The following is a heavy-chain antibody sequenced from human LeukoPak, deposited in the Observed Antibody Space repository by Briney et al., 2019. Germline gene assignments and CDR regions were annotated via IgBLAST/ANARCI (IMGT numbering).Heavy chain of an antibody. D-gene: IGHD2-2*01. J-gene: IGHJ4*02. V-gene: IGHV4-59*01. Sequence: PSETLSLTCTVSGGSISSYYWSWIRQPPGKGLEWIGYIYYSGSTNYNPSLKSRVTISVDTSKNQFSLKLSSVTAADTAVYYCARVGSSTNGEIDYWGQGTLVTVSS. CDR1: GGSISSYY. CDR2: IYYSGST. CDR3: ARVGSSTNGEIDY.